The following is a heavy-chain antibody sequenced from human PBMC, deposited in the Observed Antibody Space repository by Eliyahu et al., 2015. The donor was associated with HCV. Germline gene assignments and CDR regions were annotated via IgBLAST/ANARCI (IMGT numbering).Heavy chain of an antibody. Sequence: EVQLVESGGALVQPGGSLRLSCEASGFTFTNFDMHWVRQVAGEGLEWVSGIGSAGETYYSDSVKGRFTISRENAKNSFYLQINSLRAGDTAVYYCARGGAYYDILSGFGYFDYWGQGTLVTVSS. CDR3: ARGGAYYDILSGFGYFDY. V-gene: IGHV3-13*04. J-gene: IGHJ4*02. D-gene: IGHD3-9*01. CDR1: GFTFTNFD. CDR2: IGSAGET.